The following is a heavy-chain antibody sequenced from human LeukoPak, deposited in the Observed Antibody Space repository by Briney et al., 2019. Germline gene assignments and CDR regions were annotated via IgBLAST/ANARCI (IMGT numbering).Heavy chain of an antibody. CDR1: GFTFSSYS. CDR3: ARKKWELLPGAYYFDY. D-gene: IGHD1-26*01. V-gene: IGHV3-48*01. Sequence: PGGSLRLSCAASGFTFSSYSMDWVRQAPGKGLEWVSYISSSSSTIYYADSVKGRFTISRDNAKNSLYLQMNSLRAEDTAFYYCARKKWELLPGAYYFDYWGQGTLVTVSS. CDR2: ISSSSSTI. J-gene: IGHJ4*02.